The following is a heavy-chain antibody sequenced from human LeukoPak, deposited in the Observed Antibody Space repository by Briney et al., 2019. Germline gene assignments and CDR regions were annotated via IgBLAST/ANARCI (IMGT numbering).Heavy chain of an antibody. CDR2: SGSGGST. D-gene: IGHD3-3*01. Sequence: GGSLRLSCAASGFTFSSYAMSWVRQAPGKGLEWVSGSGSGGSTSYADSVKGRFTISRDNSKNTLYLQMNSLRAEDTAVYYCAKDFWSGYYPNYWGQGTLVTVSS. J-gene: IGHJ4*02. V-gene: IGHV3-23*01. CDR3: AKDFWSGYYPNY. CDR1: GFTFSSYA.